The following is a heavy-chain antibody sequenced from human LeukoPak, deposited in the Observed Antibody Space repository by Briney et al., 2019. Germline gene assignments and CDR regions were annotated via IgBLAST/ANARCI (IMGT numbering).Heavy chain of an antibody. CDR1: GFTFSDYY. D-gene: IGHD5-24*01. V-gene: IGHV3-23*01. CDR2: ISGSGGST. J-gene: IGHJ4*02. Sequence: PGGSLRLSCAASGFTFSDYYMSWIRQAPGKGLEWVSAISGSGGSTYYADSVKGRFTISRDNSKNTLYLQMNSLRAEDTAVYYCAKFRGTLRDGYETDWGQGTLVTVSS. CDR3: AKFRGTLRDGYETD.